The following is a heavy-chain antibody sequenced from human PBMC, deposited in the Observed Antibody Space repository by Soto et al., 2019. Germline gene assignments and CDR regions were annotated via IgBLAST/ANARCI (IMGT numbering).Heavy chain of an antibody. V-gene: IGHV2-5*01. D-gene: IGHD6-13*01. CDR3: VHRGGAAACLYYFDC. CDR2: SYWHDDK. CDR1: GFSLSTTGVG. J-gene: IGHJ4*02. Sequence: SGPTLVNPTQTLTLTCTFSGFSLSTTGVGVSWIRQPPGKALEWLALSYWHDDKRYSPSLKSRVTITKDTSKNQVVLTMTNMDPVDPAPSSCVHRGGAAACLYYFDCWGQRAMVPVSS.